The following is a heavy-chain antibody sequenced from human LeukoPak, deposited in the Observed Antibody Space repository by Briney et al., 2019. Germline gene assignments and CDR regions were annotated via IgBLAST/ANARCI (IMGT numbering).Heavy chain of an antibody. D-gene: IGHD3-10*01. CDR3: ARETYYYGSGSHYYFDY. Sequence: GASVKVSCKASGYTFTSYGISWVRQAPGQGLEWMGWISAYNGNTNYAQKLQGRVTMTTDTSTSTAYMELRSLRSDDTAVYYCARETYYYGSGSHYYFDYWGQGTLVTVSS. CDR1: GYTFTSYG. V-gene: IGHV1-18*01. J-gene: IGHJ4*02. CDR2: ISAYNGNT.